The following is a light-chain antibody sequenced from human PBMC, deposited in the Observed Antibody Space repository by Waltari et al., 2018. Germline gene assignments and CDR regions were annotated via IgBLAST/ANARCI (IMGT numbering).Light chain of an antibody. Sequence: ELVLTQSPGTLSLSPGERATLSCRASQSVSSAFLAWYQQKPGQAPRLLIYGASYRATGIPDRFSGSGSGADVTLAINRLEPEDFAVYYCQHYVNSPQVTFGGGTKVEIK. V-gene: IGKV3-20*01. CDR1: QSVSSAF. CDR2: GAS. J-gene: IGKJ4*01. CDR3: QHYVNSPQVT.